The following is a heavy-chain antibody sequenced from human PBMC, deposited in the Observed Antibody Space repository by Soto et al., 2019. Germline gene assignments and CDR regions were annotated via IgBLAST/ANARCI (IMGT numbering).Heavy chain of an antibody. V-gene: IGHV4-39*01. J-gene: IGHJ4*02. CDR1: GGSISSSSYF. CDR3: ARGYGRNFDY. D-gene: IGHD5-18*01. CDR2: IYYSGGT. Sequence: SEPLSLTCTVSGGSISSSSYFWGWIRQPPGKGLEWIGSIYYSGGTYYNPSLKSRVTISVDTSKNQFSLKLSSVTAADTAVYYCARGYGRNFDYRGQGTLVTVSS.